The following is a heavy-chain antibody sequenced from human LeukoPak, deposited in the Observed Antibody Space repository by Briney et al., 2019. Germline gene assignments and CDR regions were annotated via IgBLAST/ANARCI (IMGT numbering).Heavy chain of an antibody. CDR1: GGTFSSYA. J-gene: IGHJ4*02. D-gene: IGHD4-17*01. Sequence: ASVKVPCKASGGTFSSYAISWVRQAPGQGLEWMGGIIPIFGTANYAQKFQGRVTITTDESTSTAYMELSSLRSEDTAVYYCARAIGDYVYFDYWGQGTLVTVSS. CDR2: IIPIFGTA. V-gene: IGHV1-69*05. CDR3: ARAIGDYVYFDY.